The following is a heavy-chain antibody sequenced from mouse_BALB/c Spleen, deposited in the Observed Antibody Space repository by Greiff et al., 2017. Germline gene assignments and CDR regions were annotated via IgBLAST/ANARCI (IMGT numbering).Heavy chain of an antibody. J-gene: IGHJ3*01. D-gene: IGHD4-1*01. CDR3: ARGRGSNWDFFAY. CDR2: ISDGGSYT. V-gene: IGHV5-4*02. CDR1: GFTFSDYY. Sequence: EVQRVESGGGLVKPGGSLKLSCAASGFTFSDYYMYWVRQTPEKRLEWVATISDGGSYTYYPDSVKGRFTISRDNAKNNLYLQMSSLKSEDTAMYYCARGRGSNWDFFAYWGQGTLVTVSA.